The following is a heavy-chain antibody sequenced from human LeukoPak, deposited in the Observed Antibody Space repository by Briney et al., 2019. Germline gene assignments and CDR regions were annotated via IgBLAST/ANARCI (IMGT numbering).Heavy chain of an antibody. CDR1: GGTFSSYA. Sequence: GASVKVSCKASGGTFSSYAISWVRQAPGQGLEWMGGIIPIFGAVNQAQKFQGRVTIITDESTSTAYMELSSLRSEDTAAYYCARVGYCISSNCLVGAFDIWGQGTMVTVSS. V-gene: IGHV1-69*05. CDR3: ARVGYCISSNCLVGAFDI. J-gene: IGHJ3*02. D-gene: IGHD2-2*01. CDR2: IIPIFGAV.